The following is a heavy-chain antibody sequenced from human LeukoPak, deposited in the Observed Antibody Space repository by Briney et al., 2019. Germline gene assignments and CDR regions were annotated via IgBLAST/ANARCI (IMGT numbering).Heavy chain of an antibody. V-gene: IGHV3-15*01. CDR1: GFTFSNAW. D-gene: IGHD1-26*01. CDR3: TTSYKWELKVYYYYYYMDV. Sequence: GSLRLSCAASGFTFSNAWMSWVRQAPGKGLEWVGRIKSKTDGGTTDYAAPVKGRFTISRDDSKNTLYLQMNSLKTEDTAVYYCTTSYKWELKVYYYYYYMDVWGKGTTVTVSS. J-gene: IGHJ6*03. CDR2: IKSKTDGGTT.